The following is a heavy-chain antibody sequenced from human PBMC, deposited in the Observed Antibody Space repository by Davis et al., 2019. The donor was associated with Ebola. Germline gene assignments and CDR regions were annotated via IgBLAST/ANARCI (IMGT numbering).Heavy chain of an antibody. J-gene: IGHJ6*02. CDR1: GGTFSSYA. V-gene: IGHV1-69*06. CDR3: ARSSIAARPGYYYGMDV. Sequence: SVKVSCKASGGTFSSYAISWVRQAPGQGLEWMGGIIPIFGTANYAQKFQGRVTITADKSTSTAYMELSSLRSEDTAVYYCARSSIAARPGYYYGMDVWGQGTTVTVSS. D-gene: IGHD6-6*01. CDR2: IIPIFGTA.